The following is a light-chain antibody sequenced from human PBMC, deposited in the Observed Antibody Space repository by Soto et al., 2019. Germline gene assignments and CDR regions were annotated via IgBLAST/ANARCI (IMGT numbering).Light chain of an antibody. V-gene: IGKV3-20*01. Sequence: EFVLTQSPGTMSLSPGDRATLSCRASQTVRNNYLSWYQQKPGQAPRLLNYGASSRATGIPDRCSGSGSGTNFTLTISRLEPEDFAVYYCQQYGSSLTWTLGQGTKVDI. CDR2: GAS. CDR1: QTVRNNY. CDR3: QQYGSSLTWT. J-gene: IGKJ1*01.